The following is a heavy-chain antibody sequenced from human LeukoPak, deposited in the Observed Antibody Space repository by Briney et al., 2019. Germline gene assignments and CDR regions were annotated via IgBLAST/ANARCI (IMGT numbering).Heavy chain of an antibody. V-gene: IGHV3-53*01. J-gene: IGHJ6*02. CDR3: ARAPNARLYYGMDV. CDR1: GFTVSSNY. CDR2: IYSGGST. D-gene: IGHD4/OR15-4a*01. Sequence: GGSLRLSCAASGFTVSSNYMSWVRQAPGKGLEWVSVIYSGGSTYYADSVKGRFTISIDNSKNTLYLQMNSLRAEDTAVYYCARAPNARLYYGMDVWGQGTTVTVSS.